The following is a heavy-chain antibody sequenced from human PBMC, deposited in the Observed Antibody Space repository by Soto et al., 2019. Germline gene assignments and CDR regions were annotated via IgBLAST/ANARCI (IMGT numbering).Heavy chain of an antibody. Sequence: GGSLRLSCAASGFTFSGSAMHWVRQASGKGLEWVGRIRSKANSYATAYAASVKGRFTISRDDSKNTAYLQMNSLKTEDTAVYYCTRPNEDTAMVTYYYYYGMDVWGQGTTVTVSS. D-gene: IGHD5-18*01. CDR1: GFTFSGSA. V-gene: IGHV3-73*01. CDR3: TRPNEDTAMVTYYYYYGMDV. J-gene: IGHJ6*02. CDR2: IRSKANSYAT.